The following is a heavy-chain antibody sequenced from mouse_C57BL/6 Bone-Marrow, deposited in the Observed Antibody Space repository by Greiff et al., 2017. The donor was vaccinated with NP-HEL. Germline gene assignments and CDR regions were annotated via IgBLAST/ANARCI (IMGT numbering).Heavy chain of an antibody. D-gene: IGHD3-2*02. Sequence: EVKLVESGGGLVQPGGSMKLSCVASGFTFSNYWMNWVRQSPETGLEWVAQIRLKSDNSATPYAESVKGRFTISRDDSKSSVYLQMNNVRAEDTGIYYCTGLGGQLRLDDDWGQGTTLTVSS. J-gene: IGHJ2*01. CDR3: TGLGGQLRLDDD. V-gene: IGHV6-3*01. CDR2: IRLKSDNSAT. CDR1: GFTFSNYW.